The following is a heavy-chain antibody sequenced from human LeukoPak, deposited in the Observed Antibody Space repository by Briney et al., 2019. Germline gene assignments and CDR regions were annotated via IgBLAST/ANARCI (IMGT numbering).Heavy chain of an antibody. CDR1: GFTFSTYG. Sequence: GGSLRLSCVASGFTFSTYGMHWVRQAPGKGLEWVAFIRYDGNNKYYADFVKGRFTISRDNSKNTLYLHMNSLRTEDTAVYYCAKIEGKYQLANVPDHWGQGTLVTVSS. V-gene: IGHV3-30*02. CDR2: IRYDGNNK. D-gene: IGHD2-2*01. J-gene: IGHJ4*02. CDR3: AKIEGKYQLANVPDH.